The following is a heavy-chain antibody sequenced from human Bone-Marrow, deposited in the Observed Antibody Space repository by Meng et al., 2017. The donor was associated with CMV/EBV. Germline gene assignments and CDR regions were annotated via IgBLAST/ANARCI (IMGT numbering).Heavy chain of an antibody. V-gene: IGHV4-4*02. CDR2: IYHSGST. CDR1: SIGSSYW. CDR3: ARRTSRGTMIVVVTPFDY. Sequence: SIGSSYWWSWVRQPPGKGLEWIGEIYHSGSTNYNPSLKSRVTISVDKSKNQFSLKLSSVTAADTAVYYCARRTSRGTMIVVVTPFDYWGQGTLVTVSS. D-gene: IGHD3-22*01. J-gene: IGHJ4*01.